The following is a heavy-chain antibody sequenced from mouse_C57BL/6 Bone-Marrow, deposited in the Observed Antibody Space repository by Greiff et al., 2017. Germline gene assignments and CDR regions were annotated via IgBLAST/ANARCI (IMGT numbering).Heavy chain of an antibody. Sequence: VQLQQSGPELVKPGASVKISCKASGYAFSSSWMNWVKQRPGKGLEWIGRIYPGDGDTNYNGKFKGKATLTADKSSSTAYMQLSSLTSEDSAVYFSAKNDYDDAMDYWGQGTSVTVSS. CDR3: AKNDYDDAMDY. J-gene: IGHJ4*01. CDR2: IYPGDGDT. CDR1: GYAFSSSW. D-gene: IGHD2-4*01. V-gene: IGHV1-82*01.